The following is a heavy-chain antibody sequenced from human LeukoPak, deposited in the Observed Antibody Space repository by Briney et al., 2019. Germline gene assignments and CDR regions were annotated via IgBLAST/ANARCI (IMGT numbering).Heavy chain of an antibody. V-gene: IGHV3-30-3*01. CDR1: GFTFSSYA. D-gene: IGHD6-19*01. Sequence: GGSLRLSCAASGFTFSSYAMHWVRQAPGKGLEWVAVISYDGSNKYYADSVKGRFTISRDISKNTLYLQMNSLRAEDTAVYYCAREGQWPALDYWGQGTLVTVSS. CDR3: AREGQWPALDY. CDR2: ISYDGSNK. J-gene: IGHJ4*02.